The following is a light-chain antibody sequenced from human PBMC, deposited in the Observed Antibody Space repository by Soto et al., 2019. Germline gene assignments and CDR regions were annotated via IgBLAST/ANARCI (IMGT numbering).Light chain of an antibody. Sequence: IVMRQSPATLSVSPGERATLSCRASQSVSSNLAWYQQKPGQAPRLLIYGASTRATGIPARFSGSGSGTEFTLTISSLQSEDFAVYYWQQYNNWPPTFGQGTKVEIK. CDR3: QQYNNWPPT. V-gene: IGKV3-15*01. CDR1: QSVSSN. CDR2: GAS. J-gene: IGKJ1*01.